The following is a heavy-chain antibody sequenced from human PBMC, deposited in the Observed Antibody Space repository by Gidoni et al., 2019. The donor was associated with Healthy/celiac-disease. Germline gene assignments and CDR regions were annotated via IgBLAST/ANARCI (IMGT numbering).Heavy chain of an antibody. D-gene: IGHD3-10*01. CDR2: INHSGST. CDR3: ARDTYYGSGSYSY. Sequence: QVQLQQWGAGLLKPSETLSLTCAVDGGSFSGYYWSWIRQPPGKGLEWIGEINHSGSTNYNPSLKSRVTISVDTSKNQFSLKLSSVTAADTAVYYCARDTYYGSGSYSYWGQGTLVTVSS. J-gene: IGHJ4*02. CDR1: GGSFSGYY. V-gene: IGHV4-34*01.